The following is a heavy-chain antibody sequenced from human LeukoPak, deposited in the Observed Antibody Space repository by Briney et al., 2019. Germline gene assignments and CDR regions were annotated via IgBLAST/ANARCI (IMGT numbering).Heavy chain of an antibody. V-gene: IGHV3-7*01. CDR1: GFAFSRYL. J-gene: IGHJ4*02. D-gene: IGHD1-26*01. Sequence: GGSLRLSCVASGFAFSRYLMTWGRHAPGKGLEWVANIKQEGGEEYYVDSVKGRFTISRDNAKNSLFLQMNSLRVEDTAVYYCARLGGSYYTYWGQGTLVTVSS. CDR3: ARLGGSYYTY. CDR2: IKQEGGEE.